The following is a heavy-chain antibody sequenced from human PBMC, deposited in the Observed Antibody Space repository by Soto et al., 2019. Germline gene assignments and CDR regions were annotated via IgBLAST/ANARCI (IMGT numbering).Heavy chain of an antibody. J-gene: IGHJ6*02. CDR2: ISYDGSNK. CDR3: ARGGYSYGYGLVRYYYGMDV. Sequence: QVQLVESGGGVVQPGRSLRLSCAASGFTFSSYAMHWVRQAPGKGLEWVAVISYDGSNKYYADSVKGRSTISRDNSKNTLYLQMNSLRAEDTAVYYCARGGYSYGYGLVRYYYGMDVWGQGTTVTVSS. CDR1: GFTFSSYA. D-gene: IGHD5-18*01. V-gene: IGHV3-30-3*01.